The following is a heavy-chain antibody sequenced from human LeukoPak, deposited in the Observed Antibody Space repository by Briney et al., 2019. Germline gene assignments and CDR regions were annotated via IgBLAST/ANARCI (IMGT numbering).Heavy chain of an antibody. V-gene: IGHV3-30*18. J-gene: IGHJ6*02. CDR1: GFTFSSYG. CDR2: ISYDGSNK. CDR3: AKVADYYGSGSSGMDV. Sequence: GRSLRLSCAASGFTFSSYGMHWVRQAPGKGLEWVAVISYDGSNKYYADSVKGRFTISRDNSKNTLYLQMNSLRAEDTAVYYCAKVADYYGSGSSGMDVWGQGTTVTVSS. D-gene: IGHD3-10*01.